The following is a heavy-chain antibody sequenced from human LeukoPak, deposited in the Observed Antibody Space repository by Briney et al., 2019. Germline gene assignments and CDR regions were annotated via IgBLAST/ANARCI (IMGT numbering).Heavy chain of an antibody. CDR2: IAGSGGST. V-gene: IGHV3-23*01. CDR3: AKESAVYDSSGYYYVGVGYYFDY. CDR1: GFTFSSYA. J-gene: IGHJ4*02. D-gene: IGHD3-22*01. Sequence: GGSLRLSCAASGFTFSSYAMSWVRQAPGKGLEWVSAIAGSGGSTFYADSVKGRFTISRDNSKTMLYLQMNSLRAEDTALYYCAKESAVYDSSGYYYVGVGYYFDYWGQGTLVTVSS.